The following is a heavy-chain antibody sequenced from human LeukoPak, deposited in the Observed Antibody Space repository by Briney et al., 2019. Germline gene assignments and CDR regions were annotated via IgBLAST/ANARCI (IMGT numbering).Heavy chain of an antibody. CDR2: ISSSSSYI. CDR3: AKVAHPGSGSYNDY. D-gene: IGHD3-10*01. CDR1: GFTFSSYS. V-gene: IGHV3-21*01. J-gene: IGHJ4*02. Sequence: GGSLRLSCAASGFTFSSYSMNWVRQAPGKGLEWVSSISSSSSYIYYADSVKGRFTISRDNSKNTLYLQMNSLRAEDTAVYYCAKVAHPGSGSYNDYWGQGTLVTVSS.